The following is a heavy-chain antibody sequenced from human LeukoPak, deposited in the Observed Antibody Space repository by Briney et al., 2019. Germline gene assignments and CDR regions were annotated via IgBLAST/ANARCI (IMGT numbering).Heavy chain of an antibody. CDR1: GVSISSDGYS. D-gene: IGHD3-16*02. Sequence: PSETRSLTCAVSGVSISSDGYSWNWIRQPPGKGLEWIGYIHHSGSTNYNPSLKSRVTISVDTSKNQFSLKLSSVTAADTAVYYCARGPMITFGGVIGNFDYWGQGTLVTVSS. J-gene: IGHJ4*02. CDR2: IHHSGST. CDR3: ARGPMITFGGVIGNFDY. V-gene: IGHV4-30-2*01.